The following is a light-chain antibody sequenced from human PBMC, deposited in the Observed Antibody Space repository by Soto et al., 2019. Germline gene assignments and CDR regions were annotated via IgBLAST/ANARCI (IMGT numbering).Light chain of an antibody. CDR3: HVWDTASDPYV. CDR2: DDS. CDR1: DIGSKS. Sequence: SYELTQPPSVSVAPGQTVRVTCGGKDIGSKSVHWYQQKPGQAPVLVVYDDSDRPSGIPERFSGSNSGNTATLTISSVEAGDAADYHCHVWDTASDPYVFGTGTKVTVL. V-gene: IGLV3-21*02. J-gene: IGLJ1*01.